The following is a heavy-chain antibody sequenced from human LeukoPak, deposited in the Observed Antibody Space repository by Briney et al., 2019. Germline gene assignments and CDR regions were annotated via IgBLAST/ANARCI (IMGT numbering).Heavy chain of an antibody. V-gene: IGHV4-34*01. CDR3: ARGLYYDSSGGLGY. CDR2: INHSGST. D-gene: IGHD3-22*01. CDR1: GGSFSGYY. Sequence: SETLSLTCAVYGGSFSGYYWSWIRQPPGKGLEWIGEINHSGSTNYNPSLKSRVTISVDTSKNQFSLKLSSVTAADTAVYYCARGLYYDSSGGLGYWGQGTLVTVSS. J-gene: IGHJ4*02.